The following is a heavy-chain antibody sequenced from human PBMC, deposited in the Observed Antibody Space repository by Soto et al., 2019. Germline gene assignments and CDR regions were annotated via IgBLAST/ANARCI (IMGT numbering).Heavy chain of an antibody. Sequence: EVHLVESGGGLVQPGGSLRLSCAASGYTFSEYSMNWVRQAPGKGLEWVSYFGTSRKYIFYADSVRGRFTISRDDAKNSLYLQLYSLRDEDTAVYYCVRDRDWAFDIWGQGTMVTVSS. CDR2: FGTSRKYI. CDR1: GYTFSEYS. D-gene: IGHD3-9*01. V-gene: IGHV3-48*02. CDR3: VRDRDWAFDI. J-gene: IGHJ3*02.